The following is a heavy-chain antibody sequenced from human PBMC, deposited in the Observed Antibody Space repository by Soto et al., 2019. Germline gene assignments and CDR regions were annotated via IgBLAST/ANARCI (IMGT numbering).Heavy chain of an antibody. J-gene: IGHJ4*02. CDR3: TTDSGMSPYSFDY. Sequence: GGSLRRSCATSGFTFSKAWVGWVRQAPGKGLEWVGRIMSKTDGGTTDYAAPVKGRFTISRDDSKSTLYLQMNSLKTEDTAFYYCTTDSGMSPYSFDYWGQGTLVTVSS. CDR1: GFTFSKAW. CDR2: IMSKTDGGTT. D-gene: IGHD1-26*01. V-gene: IGHV3-15*01.